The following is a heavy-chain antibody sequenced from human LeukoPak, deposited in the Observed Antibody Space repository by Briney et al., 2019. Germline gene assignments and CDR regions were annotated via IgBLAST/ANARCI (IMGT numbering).Heavy chain of an antibody. J-gene: IGHJ4*02. D-gene: IGHD2-15*01. CDR1: GFTFSSYW. V-gene: IGHV3-74*01. CDR3: ARDSDVHCSGGSCTNFDY. Sequence: PGGSLRLSCAASGFTFSSYWMHWVRQAPGKGLVWVSRINSDGSSTSYADSVKGRFTISRDNAKNTLYLQMNTLRAEDTAVYYCARDSDVHCSGGSCTNFDYWGQGTLVTVSS. CDR2: INSDGSST.